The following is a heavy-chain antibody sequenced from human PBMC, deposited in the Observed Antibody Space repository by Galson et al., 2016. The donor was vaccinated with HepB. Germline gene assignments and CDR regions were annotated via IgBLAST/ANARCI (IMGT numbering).Heavy chain of an antibody. D-gene: IGHD6-6*01. Sequence: SLRLSCAASGFVVSSTYMAWVRQAPGRGLECVFLLYRDGFTYYADSVKGRFTISRDNSKNTFYLQMNSLRADDTAVYYCARDGRQDRGSIFDYWGQGTLVTVSS. CDR2: LYRDGFT. CDR3: ARDGRQDRGSIFDY. J-gene: IGHJ4*02. CDR1: GFVVSSTY. V-gene: IGHV3-66*01.